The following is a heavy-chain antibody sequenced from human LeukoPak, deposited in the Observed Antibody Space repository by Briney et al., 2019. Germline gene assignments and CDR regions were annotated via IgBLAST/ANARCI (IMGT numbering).Heavy chain of an antibody. CDR3: ARGAMGATALDY. CDR1: GGSISSSIR. V-gene: IGHV4-4*02. D-gene: IGHD1-26*01. CDR2: INHSGST. J-gene: IGHJ4*02. Sequence: PSGTLSLTCGVSGGSISSSIRWSWVRQPPGKGLEWIGEINHSGSTNYNPSLKSRVTISVDTSKNQFSLKLSSVTAADTAVYYCARGAMGATALDYWGQGTLVTVSS.